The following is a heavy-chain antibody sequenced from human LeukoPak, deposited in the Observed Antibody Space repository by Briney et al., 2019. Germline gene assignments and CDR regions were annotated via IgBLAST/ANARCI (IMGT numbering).Heavy chain of an antibody. Sequence: SVKVSCEASGGTFSSYAVSWVRQAPGQGLEWMGRIIPILGIANYAQKFQGRVTITADKSTSTAYMELSSLRSEDTAVYYCARVIGGATSSFDYWGQGTLVTVSS. CDR2: IIPILGIA. D-gene: IGHD1-26*01. V-gene: IGHV1-69*04. J-gene: IGHJ4*02. CDR1: GGTFSSYA. CDR3: ARVIGGATSSFDY.